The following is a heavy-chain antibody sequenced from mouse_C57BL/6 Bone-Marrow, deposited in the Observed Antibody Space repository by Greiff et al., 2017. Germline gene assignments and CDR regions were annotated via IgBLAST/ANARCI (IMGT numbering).Heavy chain of an antibody. Sequence: EVHLVESGGGLVKPGGSLKLSCAASGFTFSSYAMSWVRQTTEKRLEWVATISDGGSYTYYPDNVKGRFTISRDNAKNNLYLQMSHLKSEDTAMYYCARERGLRPYYFDYWGQGTTLTVSS. V-gene: IGHV5-4*01. D-gene: IGHD2-2*01. CDR3: ARERGLRPYYFDY. CDR1: GFTFSSYA. CDR2: ISDGGSYT. J-gene: IGHJ2*01.